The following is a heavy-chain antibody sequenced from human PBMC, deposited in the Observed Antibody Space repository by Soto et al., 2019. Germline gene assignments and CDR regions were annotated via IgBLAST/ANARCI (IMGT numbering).Heavy chain of an antibody. J-gene: IGHJ1*01. V-gene: IGHV2-5*02. CDR2: ICWEEDA. CDR3: ARSSAVGVDH. D-gene: IGHD1-26*01. CDR1: GFSLSTNEAA. Sequence: SGPMPVTPAQSLTMACTYSGFSLSTNEAAVSCNGQPPGKAVEWLALICWEEDARYSPSLKSRLTITEDTSKNQVVLRMTNMDPVDTATYACARSSAVGVDHWGLGTLVTVSS.